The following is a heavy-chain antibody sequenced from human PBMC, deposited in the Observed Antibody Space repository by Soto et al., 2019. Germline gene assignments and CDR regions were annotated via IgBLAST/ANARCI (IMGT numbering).Heavy chain of an antibody. D-gene: IGHD3-10*02. CDR2: VLPTGSPT. CDR1: GFIFSTYT. J-gene: IGHJ3*02. Sequence: GGSLRLSCVASGFIFSTYTMNWVRQTPGKGLEWVSAVLPTGSPTYYADSVKGRFTISRDNSKNTLYLQMNSLRAEDTAVYYCAKDREVLFRVYAFDIWGQGTMVTVSS. V-gene: IGHV3-23*01. CDR3: AKDREVLFRVYAFDI.